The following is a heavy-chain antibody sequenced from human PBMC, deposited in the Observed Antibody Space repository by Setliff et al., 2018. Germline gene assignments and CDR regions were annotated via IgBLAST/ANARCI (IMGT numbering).Heavy chain of an antibody. CDR3: ARESATIGEFPLYYFDK. CDR2: VYHRGST. V-gene: IGHV4-38-2*02. J-gene: IGHJ4*02. CDR1: HFSLTSGFF. Sequence: PSETLSLTCTVSHFSLTSGFFWAWVRQPPGKGLEWIATVYHRGSTDYKPSLKSRATISVDTSKNQFSLKLTSMTAADTAVYFCARESATIGEFPLYYFDKWGQGIPVTVSS. D-gene: IGHD3-10*01.